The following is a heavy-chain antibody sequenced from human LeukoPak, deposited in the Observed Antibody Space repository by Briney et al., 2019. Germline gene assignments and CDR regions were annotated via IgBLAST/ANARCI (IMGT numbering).Heavy chain of an antibody. J-gene: IGHJ6*02. V-gene: IGHV3-30*03. CDR1: GFTFSSYG. Sequence: PGGSLRLSCAASGFTFSSYGMHWVRQAPGKGLEWVAVISYDGSNKYYADSVKGRFTISRDNSKNTLYLQMNSLRAEDTAVYYCASLWVGATSQYGLDVWGQGTTVTVSS. D-gene: IGHD1-26*01. CDR2: ISYDGSNK. CDR3: ASLWVGATSQYGLDV.